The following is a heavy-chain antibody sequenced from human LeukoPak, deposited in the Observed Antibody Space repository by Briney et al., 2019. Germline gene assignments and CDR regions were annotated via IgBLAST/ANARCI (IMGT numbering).Heavy chain of an antibody. CDR3: ATPLDYYDSSGYHQGGD. Sequence: PGGSLRLSCAASGFTFSNYWMTWVRQAPGKGLEWVANIKEDGTKKNYVDSVRGRFTISRDNAKNSLYLQLNSLRAEDTAVYYCATPLDYYDSSGYHQGGDWGQGILVTVSS. D-gene: IGHD3-22*01. CDR2: IKEDGTKK. J-gene: IGHJ4*02. V-gene: IGHV3-7*03. CDR1: GFTFSNYW.